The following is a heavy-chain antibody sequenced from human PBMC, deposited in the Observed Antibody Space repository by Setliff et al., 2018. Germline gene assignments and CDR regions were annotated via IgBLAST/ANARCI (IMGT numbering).Heavy chain of an antibody. D-gene: IGHD3-16*02. V-gene: IGHV3-7*01. J-gene: IGHJ4*02. CDR3: ARDIALFDY. CDR2: IKQDGSEK. Sequence: GGSLRLSCAASGFTFSRYWMSWVRQAPGKGLEWVANIKQDGSEKYYVDSVKGRFTISRDNAKNSLYLQMNSLRAEDTAVYYCARDIALFDYWGQGTLVTVSS. CDR1: GFTFSRYW.